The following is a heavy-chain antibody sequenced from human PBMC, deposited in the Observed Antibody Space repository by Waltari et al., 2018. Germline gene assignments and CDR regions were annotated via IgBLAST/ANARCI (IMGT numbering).Heavy chain of an antibody. CDR1: GGSITTNHN. CDR2: MQYRGST. V-gene: IGHV4-39*01. Sequence: QLQLQESGPGLVKPSETLSLTCSVSGGSITTNHNWGWICQPPGKGLEWMGNMQYRGSTFYNPSLESRVTISLDTWKNQFSLRLTSVGAADTAVYFCGRIAFGDEGGYFQHWGQGTLVTVSS. J-gene: IGHJ1*01. D-gene: IGHD4-17*01. CDR3: GRIAFGDEGGYFQH.